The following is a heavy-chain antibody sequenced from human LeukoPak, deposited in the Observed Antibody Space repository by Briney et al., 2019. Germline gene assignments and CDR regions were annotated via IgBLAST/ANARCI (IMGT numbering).Heavy chain of an antibody. CDR2: IDPSDSYT. CDR3: ARAPIIVGATGGAFDI. J-gene: IGHJ3*02. CDR1: GYSFTSYW. D-gene: IGHD1-26*01. V-gene: IGHV5-10-1*01. Sequence: GESLRISCKGSGYSFTSYWISWVRQMPGKGLEWMGRIDPSDSYTNYSPSFQGHVTISADKSISTAYLQWSSLKASDTAIYYRARAPIIVGATGGAFDIWGQGTMVTVSS.